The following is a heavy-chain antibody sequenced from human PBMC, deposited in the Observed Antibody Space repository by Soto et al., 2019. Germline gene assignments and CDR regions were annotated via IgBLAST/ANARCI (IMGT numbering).Heavy chain of an antibody. J-gene: IGHJ4*02. CDR3: ARDSTYYEGIVDY. V-gene: IGHV3-53*01. Sequence: GGSLRLSCAASGFTVDSNYMTCVRQAPGKGLEWVSLIYSGGSTYYADSVKGRFTISRDNSKNTLYLQMNSLRAEDTAVYYCARDSTYYEGIVDYWGQGTLVTVSS. CDR1: GFTVDSNY. D-gene: IGHD1-26*01. CDR2: IYSGGST.